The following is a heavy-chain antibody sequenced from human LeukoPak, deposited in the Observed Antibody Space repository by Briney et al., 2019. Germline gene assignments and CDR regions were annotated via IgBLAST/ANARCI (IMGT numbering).Heavy chain of an antibody. CDR3: ARDRAPDNVVVRGVISRTDAFDI. D-gene: IGHD3-10*01. J-gene: IGHJ3*02. V-gene: IGHV1-2*02. Sequence: ASVKVSFKTSGYTFTDFYFHWVRQAPGQGLEWMGWMNLNSGGTNYAQKFQGRVTVTRDTSISTVYMELSRLRSDDTAVYYCARDRAPDNVVVRGVISRTDAFDIWGQGTMVTVSS. CDR1: GYTFTDFY. CDR2: MNLNSGGT.